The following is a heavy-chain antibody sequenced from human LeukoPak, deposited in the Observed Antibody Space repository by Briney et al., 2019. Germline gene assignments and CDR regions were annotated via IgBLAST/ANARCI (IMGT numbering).Heavy chain of an antibody. V-gene: IGHV5-51*01. CDR1: GYSINNYW. CDR3: ARPPLEWIGGMDV. D-gene: IGHD3-3*01. CDR2: IYPADSDI. Sequence: GESLKISCKGSGYSINNYWIAWVRQMPGKGLEWMGIIYPADSDIRYSPSFQGQVTISADKSISTAYLQWSSLKASDTAMYYCARPPLEWIGGMDVWGQGTTVTVSS. J-gene: IGHJ6*02.